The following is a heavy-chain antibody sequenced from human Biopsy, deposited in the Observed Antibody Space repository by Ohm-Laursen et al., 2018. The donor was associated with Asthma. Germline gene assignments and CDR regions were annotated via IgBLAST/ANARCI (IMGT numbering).Heavy chain of an antibody. D-gene: IGHD4-17*01. Sequence: SVKVSCKASGGTFSRYAISWVRQAPGQGLEWMGGIIPIFDTPNYAQKFQGRVTITADESTTTAYMELSSLRSEDTAVYYCVTSGGDYGYFGLDVRGQGTTVTVSS. CDR1: GGTFSRYA. V-gene: IGHV1-69*13. J-gene: IGHJ6*02. CDR2: IIPIFDTP. CDR3: VTSGGDYGYFGLDV.